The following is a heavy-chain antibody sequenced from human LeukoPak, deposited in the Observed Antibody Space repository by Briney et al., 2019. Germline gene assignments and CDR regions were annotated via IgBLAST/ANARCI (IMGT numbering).Heavy chain of an antibody. CDR1: GYSFIRNW. Sequence: GESLKISCKGSGYSFIRNWIGWVRQMPGKGLEWMAIIYPGDSDTRYSPSFQGQVTISADKSISTAYLQWSSLTASDTAMYYCARPGTSATYFDLWGQGTLVTVSS. CDR3: ARPGTSATYFDL. D-gene: IGHD2-15*01. J-gene: IGHJ4*02. V-gene: IGHV5-51*01. CDR2: IYPGDSDT.